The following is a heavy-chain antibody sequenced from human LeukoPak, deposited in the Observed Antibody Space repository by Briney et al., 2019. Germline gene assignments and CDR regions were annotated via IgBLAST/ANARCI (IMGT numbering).Heavy chain of an antibody. V-gene: IGHV3-48*04. CDR3: ATTSGSYYGYFDY. CDR1: GFTFSSYS. D-gene: IGHD1-26*01. Sequence: GGSLRLSCAASGFTFSSYSMNWVCQAPGKGLEWVSYISSSSSTIYYADSVKGRFTISRDNAKNSLYLQMNSLRAEDTAVYYCATTSGSYYGYFDYWGQGTLVTVSS. CDR2: ISSSSSTI. J-gene: IGHJ4*02.